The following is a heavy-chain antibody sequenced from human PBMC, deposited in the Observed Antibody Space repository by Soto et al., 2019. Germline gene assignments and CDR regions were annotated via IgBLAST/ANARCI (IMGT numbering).Heavy chain of an antibody. D-gene: IGHD6-19*01. V-gene: IGHV4-59*01. CDR3: ASAGWLDAFDI. Sequence: SETLSLTCTVSGGSISSYYWSWIRQPPGKGLEWIGYIYYSGSTDYNPSLKSRVTISVDTSKNQFSLKLSSVTAADTAVYYCASAGWLDAFDIWGQGTMVTVSS. CDR2: IYYSGST. CDR1: GGSISSYY. J-gene: IGHJ3*02.